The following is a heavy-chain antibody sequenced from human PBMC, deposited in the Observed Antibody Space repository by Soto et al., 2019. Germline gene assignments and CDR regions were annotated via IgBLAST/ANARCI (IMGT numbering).Heavy chain of an antibody. CDR2: IYYSGST. CDR3: ASSIVAAFDY. J-gene: IGHJ4*02. CDR1: GGSISSGGYC. Sequence: SETLSLTCAVSGGSISSGGYCRSWIRQPPGKGLEWIGYIYYSGSTNYNPSLKSRVTISLDTSKNQFSLKLSSVTAADTAVYYCASSIVAAFDYWGLGTLVTVSS. V-gene: IGHV4-61*08. D-gene: IGHD6-19*01.